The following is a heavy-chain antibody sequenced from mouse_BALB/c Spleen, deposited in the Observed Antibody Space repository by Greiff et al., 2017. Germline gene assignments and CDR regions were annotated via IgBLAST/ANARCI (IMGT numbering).Heavy chain of an antibody. CDR2: IDPANGNT. D-gene: IGHD2-4*01. V-gene: IGHV14-3*02. Sequence: EVQLQQSGAELVKPGASVKLSCTASGFNIKDTYMHWVKQRPEQGLEWIGRIDPANGNTKYDPKFQGKATITADTSSNTAYLQLSSLTSEDTAVYYCAGDYDGYYAMDYWGQGTSVTVSS. J-gene: IGHJ4*01. CDR3: AGDYDGYYAMDY. CDR1: GFNIKDTY.